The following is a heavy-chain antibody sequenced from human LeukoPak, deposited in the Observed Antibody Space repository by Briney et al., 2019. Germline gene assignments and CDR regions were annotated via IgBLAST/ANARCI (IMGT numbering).Heavy chain of an antibody. CDR2: IYTSGST. CDR1: GGSISGYY. CDR3: ARERSYLNWYFDL. Sequence: SETLTLTCTASGGSISGYYRSWIRQPAGKGLEWIGRIYTSGSTTYNPSLKSRVIMSVDTSKNQFSLKLNSLTAADTAVYYCARERSYLNWYFDLWGRGTLVSVSS. V-gene: IGHV4-4*07. J-gene: IGHJ2*01. D-gene: IGHD2-2*01.